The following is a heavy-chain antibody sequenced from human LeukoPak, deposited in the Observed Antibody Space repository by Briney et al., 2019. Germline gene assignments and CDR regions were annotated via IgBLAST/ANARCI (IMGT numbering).Heavy chain of an antibody. CDR2: MNPNSGNT. J-gene: IGHJ3*02. CDR1: GCTFTSYD. CDR3: ARIAFREAFDI. V-gene: IGHV1-8*01. D-gene: IGHD3-3*02. Sequence: ASVKVSCKASGCTFTSYDINWVRQAPGQGLEWMGWMNPNSGNTGYAQKFQGRVTMTRNTSISTAYMELSSLRSEDTAVYYCARIAFREAFDIWGQGTMVTVSS.